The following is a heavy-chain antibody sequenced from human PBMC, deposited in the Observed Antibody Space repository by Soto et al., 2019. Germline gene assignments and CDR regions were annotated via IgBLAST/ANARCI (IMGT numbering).Heavy chain of an antibody. CDR1: GFSLTTRGVG. CDR2: IYWDDDE. Sequence: QITLKESGPTLVKPTQTLTLTCTFSGFSLTTRGVGVGWIRQPPGKALEWLALIYWDDDEGYSPSLKSRLTITHDTSKNQSSLTMSNLEPWHTGTYYSDPRPRRFNYYFDCCGQSTLVTFST. J-gene: IGHJ4*02. CDR3: DPRPRRFNYYFDC. D-gene: IGHD3-10*01. V-gene: IGHV2-5*02.